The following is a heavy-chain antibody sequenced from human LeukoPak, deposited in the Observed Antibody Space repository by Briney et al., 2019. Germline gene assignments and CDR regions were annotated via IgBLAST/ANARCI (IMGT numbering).Heavy chain of an antibody. CDR2: IYYSGST. J-gene: IGHJ3*02. D-gene: IGHD7-27*01. CDR1: GGSISSGDYY. Sequence: PSETLSLTCTVSGGSISSGDYYWSWIRQPPGKGLEWIGYIYYSGSTYYNPSLKSRITISVDTSKNQFSLKLSSVTAADTAVYFGARDPAGWGSDASDIWGQGTMVSVSS. CDR3: ARDPAGWGSDASDI. V-gene: IGHV4-30-4*01.